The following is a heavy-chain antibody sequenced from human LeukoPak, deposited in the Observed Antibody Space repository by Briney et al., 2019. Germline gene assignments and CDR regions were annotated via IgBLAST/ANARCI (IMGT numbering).Heavy chain of an antibody. CDR2: ISSDGSIT. Sequence: PGGSLRLSCAASGFTFSDYWMHWVRQAPGKGLVWVSRISSDGSITGYADSVKGRFTISRDNAKNTLYLQMNSLRAEDTAVYYCARHLNYYLDYWGQGTLVTVSS. V-gene: IGHV3-74*01. D-gene: IGHD3-10*01. CDR3: ARHLNYYLDY. CDR1: GFTFSDYW. J-gene: IGHJ4*02.